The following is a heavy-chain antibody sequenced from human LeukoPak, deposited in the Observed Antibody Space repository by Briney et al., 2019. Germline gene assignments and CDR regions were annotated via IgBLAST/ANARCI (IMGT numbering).Heavy chain of an antibody. J-gene: IGHJ4*02. Sequence: GGSLRLSCAASGFTFSTYWMSWVRQAPGKGLEWVATIKGDGRETYYVDSVKGRFTISRDNAKNSLYLQMSRLRAEDTAVYYCARDPLRRYDYWGQGTLLTVSS. CDR1: GFTFSTYW. V-gene: IGHV3-7*01. CDR3: ARDPLRRYDY. CDR2: IKGDGRET.